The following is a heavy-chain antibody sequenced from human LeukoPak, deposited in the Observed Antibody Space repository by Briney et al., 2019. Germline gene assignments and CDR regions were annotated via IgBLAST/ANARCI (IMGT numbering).Heavy chain of an antibody. CDR3: ARDSPWDIVVVPAAMPPFDY. Sequence: ASVKVSCKASGYTFTSYGISWVRQAPGQGLEWMGWISAYNGNTNYAQKLQGRVTMTTDTSTSTAYMELRSLRSDDTAVYYCARDSPWDIVVVPAAMPPFDYWGQGTLVTASS. CDR2: ISAYNGNT. J-gene: IGHJ4*02. D-gene: IGHD2-2*01. V-gene: IGHV1-18*01. CDR1: GYTFTSYG.